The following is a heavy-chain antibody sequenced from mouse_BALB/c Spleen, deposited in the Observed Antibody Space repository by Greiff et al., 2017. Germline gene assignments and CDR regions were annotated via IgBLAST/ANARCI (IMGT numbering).Heavy chain of an antibody. J-gene: IGHJ2*01. CDR3: TRWGY. V-gene: IGHV6-6*02. CDR2: IRLKSNNYAT. Sequence: EVKLMESGGGLVQPGGSMKLSCVASGFTFSNYWMNWVRQSPEKGLEWVAEIRLKSNNYATHYAESVKGRFTISRDDSKSSVYLQMNNLRAEDTGIYYCTRWGYWGQGTTLTVSS. CDR1: GFTFSNYW.